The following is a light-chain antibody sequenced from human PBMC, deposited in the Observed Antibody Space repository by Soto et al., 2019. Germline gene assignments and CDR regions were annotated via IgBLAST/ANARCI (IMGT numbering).Light chain of an antibody. J-gene: IGKJ1*01. Sequence: DIQMTQSPSSLSASVGDSVTITCRASQGISNYLAWYQQKPGEVPKLLIYGASTLQSGVPSRFSGRVSETDFTLTISSLQPEDVETYYCQNCTSVPWTFGQGTKVEI. CDR2: GAS. CDR1: QGISNY. V-gene: IGKV1-27*01. CDR3: QNCTSVPWT.